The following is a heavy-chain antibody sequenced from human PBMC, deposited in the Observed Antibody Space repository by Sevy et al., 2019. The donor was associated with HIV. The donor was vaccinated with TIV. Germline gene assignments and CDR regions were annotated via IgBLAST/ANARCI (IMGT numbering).Heavy chain of an antibody. CDR2: ISSSSSTI. V-gene: IGHV3-48*02. CDR3: ARDPTLDADSGLGYFDL. J-gene: IGHJ2*01. Sequence: GGSLRLSCAASGFTFSSYSMNWVRQAPGKGLEWVSYISSSSSTIYYADSVKGRFTISRDNAKNSLYLQMNSLRHEDTAVDYCARDPTLDADSGLGYFDLWGRGTLVTVSS. CDR1: GFTFSSYS. D-gene: IGHD3-9*01.